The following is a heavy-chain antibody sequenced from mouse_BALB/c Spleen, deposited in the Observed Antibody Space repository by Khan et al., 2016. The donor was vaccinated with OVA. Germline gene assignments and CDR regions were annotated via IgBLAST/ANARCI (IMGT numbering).Heavy chain of an antibody. D-gene: IGHD3-2*01. CDR1: GYAFTNYL. J-gene: IGHJ3*01. V-gene: IGHV1-54*01. CDR3: ALDSSCYVPFAY. Sequence: QVQLKQSGAELVRPGTSVKVSCKASGYAFTNYLIEWVKQRPGQGLEWIGVINPGSGGTNYNEKLKGKATLTADKSSSTAYMQLSSLTSDDCAVYLCALDSSCYVPFAYWGQGTLVTVSA. CDR2: INPGSGGT.